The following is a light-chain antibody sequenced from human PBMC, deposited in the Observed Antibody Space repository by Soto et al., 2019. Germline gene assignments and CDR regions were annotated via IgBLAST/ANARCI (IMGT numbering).Light chain of an antibody. J-gene: IGKJ3*01. Sequence: DIVMTQSPDSLAVSLGERATINCKSSQSVLYSSNNKNYLAWYQQKPGQPPKLLIYSASTRESGVPDRFSGSGSGTDFTLTISSLQAEDVAVYYCQQYYSTPRTFGPGTKVDIK. V-gene: IGKV4-1*01. CDR1: QSVLYSSNNKNY. CDR3: QQYYSTPRT. CDR2: SAS.